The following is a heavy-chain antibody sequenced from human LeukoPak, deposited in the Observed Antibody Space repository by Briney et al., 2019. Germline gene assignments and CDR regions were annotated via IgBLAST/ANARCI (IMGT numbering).Heavy chain of an antibody. D-gene: IGHD3-10*01. J-gene: IGHJ4*02. V-gene: IGHV4-30-4*01. CDR2: IYHSGST. CDR3: ARGTSNSGSYYFDY. Sequence: SETLSLTGTVSGGSNSSGDSYWSWIRQPPGKGLEWIGYIYHSGSTYYNPSLKSRVTISIDTSNNQFSLKLSSVTAADTAVYYCARGTSNSGSYYFDYWGQGTLVTVSS. CDR1: GGSNSSGDSY.